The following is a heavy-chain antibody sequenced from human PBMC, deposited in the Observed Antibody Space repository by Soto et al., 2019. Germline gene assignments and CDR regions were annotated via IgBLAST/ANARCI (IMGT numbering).Heavy chain of an antibody. V-gene: IGHV1-69*01. CDR2: IIPIFATS. D-gene: IGHD1-26*01. CDR3: ARENSGSYFDAFDI. J-gene: IGHJ3*02. CDR1: GGTFSSYA. Sequence: QVQLVQSGAEVKKPGSSVKVSCKASGGTFSSYAISWVRQAPGQGLEWMGGIIPIFATSNYAQKFQGRVTITADESTTTAYMELSSLRSEDTAVYYCARENSGSYFDAFDIRGQGTMVTVSS.